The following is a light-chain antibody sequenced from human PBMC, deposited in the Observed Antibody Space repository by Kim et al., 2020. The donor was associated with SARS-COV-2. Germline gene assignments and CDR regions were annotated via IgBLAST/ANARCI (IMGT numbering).Light chain of an antibody. Sequence: QSVPIPCTETISDVGRYDFVSWYQQHPGKAPKVISYYVTKRSSGVPDRFSGSKSGNTASLTVSGLQAEDEADYYCSSHASPNNAFVFGTGTKVTVL. CDR3: SSHASPNNAFV. CDR2: YVT. CDR1: ISDVGRYDF. V-gene: IGLV2-8*01. J-gene: IGLJ1*01.